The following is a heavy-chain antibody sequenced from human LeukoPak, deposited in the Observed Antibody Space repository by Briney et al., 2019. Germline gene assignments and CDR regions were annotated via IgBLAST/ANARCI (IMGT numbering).Heavy chain of an antibody. Sequence: AASLKISSKGSGYSSTSYWICWVRQMRGKALEWMGIIYTGDSDTRYSPSFQGQVTISADKSISTAYLQWSSLTASDTAMDYCARHIIVGATTYYYYMDVWGKGTTVTVSS. CDR3: ARHIIVGATTYYYYMDV. D-gene: IGHD1-26*01. V-gene: IGHV5-51*01. J-gene: IGHJ6*03. CDR2: IYTGDSDT. CDR1: GYSSTSYW.